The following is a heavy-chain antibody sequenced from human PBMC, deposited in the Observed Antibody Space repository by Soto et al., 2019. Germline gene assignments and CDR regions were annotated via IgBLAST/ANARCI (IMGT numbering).Heavy chain of an antibody. J-gene: IGHJ4*02. V-gene: IGHV3-23*01. CDR2: ITGGGGST. D-gene: IGHD6-19*01. CDR1: GFTFSSCA. Sequence: GGSLRLSCAASGFTFSSCAMSWVRQAPGRGLEWVSAITGGGGSTYYVDSVKGRFTISRDNSKNTLYLQVNSLRGEDTAVYYCAKESGVLQWLVRGSFDYWGQGALVTVSS. CDR3: AKESGVLQWLVRGSFDY.